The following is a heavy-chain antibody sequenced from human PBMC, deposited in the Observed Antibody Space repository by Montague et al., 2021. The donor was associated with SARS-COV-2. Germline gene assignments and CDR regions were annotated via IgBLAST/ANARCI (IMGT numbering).Heavy chain of an antibody. CDR3: ASHLGGYNYDDYFNH. CDR2: IYYSGYT. V-gene: IGHV4-59*08. D-gene: IGHD5-18*01. Sequence: SETLSLTCTVSTGSLSTYYWSWIRQPPGKGLEWIGYIYYSGYTNYNPSLKSRITISVDTSKSQFSLRLSSVTAADTAFYYCASHLGGYNYDDYFNHWGQGTLVSVSS. CDR1: TGSLSTYY. J-gene: IGHJ4*02.